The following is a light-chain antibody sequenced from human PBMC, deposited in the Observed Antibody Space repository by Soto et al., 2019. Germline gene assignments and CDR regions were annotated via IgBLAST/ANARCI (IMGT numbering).Light chain of an antibody. CDR3: GTWDSSLSAVV. Sequence: QSVLTQPPPVSAAPGQKVTISCSGSSSNIGNNYVSWYQQLPGTAPKLLIYDNNKRPSGIPDRFSGSNSGTSATLGITGLQTGDEADYYCGTWDSSLSAVVFGGGTKGTVL. J-gene: IGLJ2*01. CDR1: SSNIGNNY. CDR2: DNN. V-gene: IGLV1-51*01.